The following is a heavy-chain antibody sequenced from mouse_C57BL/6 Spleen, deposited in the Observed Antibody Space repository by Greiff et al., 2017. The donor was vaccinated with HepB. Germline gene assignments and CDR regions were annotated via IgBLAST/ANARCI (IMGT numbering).Heavy chain of an antibody. V-gene: IGHV5-9*01. CDR1: GFTFSSYT. J-gene: IGHJ2*01. D-gene: IGHD1-1*01. CDR3: ARLSTVVAGGFDY. Sequence: EVQRVESGGGLVKPGGSLKLSCAASGFTFSSYTMSWVRQTPEKRLEWVATISGGGGNTYYPDSVKGRFTISRDNAKNTLYLQMSSLRSEDTALYYCARLSTVVAGGFDYWGQGTTLTVSS. CDR2: ISGGGGNT.